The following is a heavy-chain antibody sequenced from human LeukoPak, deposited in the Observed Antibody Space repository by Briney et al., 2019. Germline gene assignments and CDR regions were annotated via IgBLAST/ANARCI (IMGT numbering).Heavy chain of an antibody. J-gene: IGHJ4*02. CDR3: ARQKAYSNYVSY. CDR1: GGSISSGSYY. CDR2: IYTSGST. V-gene: IGHV4-61*02. Sequence: PSETLSLTCTVSGGSISSGSYYWSWIRQPAGKGLEWIGRIYTSGSTNYNPSLKSRVTISVDTSKNQFSLKLSSVTAADTAVYYCARQKAYSNYVSYWGQGTLVTVSS. D-gene: IGHD4-11*01.